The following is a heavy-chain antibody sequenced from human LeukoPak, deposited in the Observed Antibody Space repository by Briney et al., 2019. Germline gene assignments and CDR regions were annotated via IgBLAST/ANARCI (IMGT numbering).Heavy chain of an antibody. J-gene: IGHJ5*02. CDR1: GGSISSYY. Sequence: SETLSLTCTASGGSISSYYWSWIRQPPGKGLEWIGYIYTSGSTNYNPSLKSRVTISVDTSKNQFSLKLSSVTAADTAVYYCARVSPWSGWGPVAQNWFDPWGQGTLVTVSS. V-gene: IGHV4-4*09. D-gene: IGHD3-3*01. CDR3: ARVSPWSGWGPVAQNWFDP. CDR2: IYTSGST.